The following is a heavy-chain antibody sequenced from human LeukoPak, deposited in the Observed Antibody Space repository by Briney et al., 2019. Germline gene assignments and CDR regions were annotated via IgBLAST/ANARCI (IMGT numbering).Heavy chain of an antibody. V-gene: IGHV3-30*03. CDR3: ARTRYYYYMDV. CDR1: GFTFSSYG. CDR2: ISYDGSNK. J-gene: IGHJ6*03. Sequence: GGSLRLSCAASGFTFSSYGMHWVRQAPGKGLEWVAVISYDGSNKYYADPVKGRFTISRDNSKNTLYLQMNSLRAEDTAVYYCARTRYYYYMDVWAKGTTVTVSS.